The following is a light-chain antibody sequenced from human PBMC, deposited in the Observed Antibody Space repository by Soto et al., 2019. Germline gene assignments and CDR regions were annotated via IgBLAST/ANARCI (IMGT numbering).Light chain of an antibody. CDR1: QSISSY. CDR2: AAS. V-gene: IGKV1-39*01. J-gene: IGKJ1*01. Sequence: IHMTQSASTLSGSVGDRVTITCRAIQSISSYLNWYQQKPGKAPKLLIYAASRLQSGVPSRFSGSGCGTDFNLTISSLQTEDFATYYCQQSYSTPRTFGQGTKVDIK. CDR3: QQSYSTPRT.